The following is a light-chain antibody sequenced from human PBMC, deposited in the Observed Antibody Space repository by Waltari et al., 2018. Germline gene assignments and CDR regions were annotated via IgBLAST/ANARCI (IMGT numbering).Light chain of an antibody. J-gene: IGKJ5*01. CDR2: DAS. V-gene: IGKV1D-12*01. CDR3: QETNTFPIT. CDR1: QDISNQ. Sequence: DIQMTQSPSSVSASVGDTLTITCRASQDISNQLTWYQQKPVKAPKFLIYDASTLESGVPSRFSGSGSGTDFTLTVRSLQPEDFATYYCQETNTFPITFGQGTRLEIK.